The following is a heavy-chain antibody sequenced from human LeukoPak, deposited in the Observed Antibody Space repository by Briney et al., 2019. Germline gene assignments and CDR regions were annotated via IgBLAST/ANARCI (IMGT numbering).Heavy chain of an antibody. CDR1: GFTFSSYG. D-gene: IGHD2-15*01. CDR3: AKDQACSGGSCYSGDAFDI. Sequence: GGSLRLSCAASGFTFSSYGMHWVRQAPGKGLEWVAVISYDGSNKYYADSVKGRFTISRDNSKNTLYLQMNSLRAEDTAVYYCAKDQACSGGSCYSGDAFDIWGQGTMVTVSS. V-gene: IGHV3-30*18. CDR2: ISYDGSNK. J-gene: IGHJ3*02.